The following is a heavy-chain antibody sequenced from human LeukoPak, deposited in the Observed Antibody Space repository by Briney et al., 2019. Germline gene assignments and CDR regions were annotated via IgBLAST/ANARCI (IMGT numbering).Heavy chain of an antibody. CDR2: ISAYNGNT. Sequence: ASVKVSCKASGYTFISYGISWVRQASGQGLEWMGWISAYNGNTNYAQKFQGRVTMTTDTSTSTAYMELRSLKFDDTAVYYCVRGRKLYSSGWYVEDDYWGQGTLVTVSS. CDR3: VRGRKLYSSGWYVEDDY. CDR1: GYTFISYG. V-gene: IGHV1-18*01. D-gene: IGHD6-19*01. J-gene: IGHJ4*02.